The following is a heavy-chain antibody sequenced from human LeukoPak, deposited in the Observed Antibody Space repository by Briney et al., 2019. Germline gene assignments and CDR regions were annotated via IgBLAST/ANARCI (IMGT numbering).Heavy chain of an antibody. CDR3: ARAPGQWLVDGMDV. V-gene: IGHV1-69*04. J-gene: IGHJ6*02. CDR2: IIPILGIA. Sequence: SVRVSFKASGGTFISYAISWVRQAPGQGLEWMGRIIPILGIANYAQKFQGRVTITADKSTSTAYMELSSLRSEDTAVYYCARAPGQWLVDGMDVWGQGTTVTVSS. CDR1: GGTFISYA. D-gene: IGHD6-19*01.